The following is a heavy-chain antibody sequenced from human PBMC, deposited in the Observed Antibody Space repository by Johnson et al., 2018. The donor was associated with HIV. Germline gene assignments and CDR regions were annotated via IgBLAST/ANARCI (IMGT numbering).Heavy chain of an antibody. V-gene: IGHV3-30-3*01. Sequence: QVQLVESGGGVVQPGGSLRLACAASGFTFSSYAMHWVRQAPGKGLEWVALISHHGSNKDCADSVKGRFTISRDNSKNTLYLQMNSLRAEDTAVYYCAKAMVRGGNNAFDIWGQGTMVAVSS. J-gene: IGHJ3*02. CDR2: ISHHGSNK. D-gene: IGHD3-10*01. CDR1: GFTFSSYA. CDR3: AKAMVRGGNNAFDI.